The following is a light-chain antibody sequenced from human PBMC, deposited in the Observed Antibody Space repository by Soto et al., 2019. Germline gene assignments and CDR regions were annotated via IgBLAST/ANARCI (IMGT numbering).Light chain of an antibody. V-gene: IGLV1-40*01. J-gene: IGLJ3*02. CDR3: QSFDSSLSNSWL. CDR1: WSNIGAGYE. CDR2: GVT. Sequence: HSVLTQPPSVSGAPGQRVTISCTGGWSNIGAGYEVHWYQHLPGTAPKLLIYGVTNRPSGVPDRFSGSRSGTSASLAITGLHADDEGDYYCQSFDSSLSNSWLFGGGTKLTVL.